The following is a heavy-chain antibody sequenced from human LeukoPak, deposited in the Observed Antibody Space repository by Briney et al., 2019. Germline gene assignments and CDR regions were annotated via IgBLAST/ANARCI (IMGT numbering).Heavy chain of an antibody. CDR3: AKSGLNRFDY. J-gene: IGHJ4*02. V-gene: IGHV1-2*02. CDR1: GYTFTGYY. Sequence: GASVKVSCKASGYTFTGYYMHWVRQAPGQGLEWMGWINPNSGGTNYAQKFQGRFTISRDNSKNTLYLQMNSLRAEDTATYYCAKSGLNRFDYWGQGTLVTVSS. D-gene: IGHD2-15*01. CDR2: INPNSGGT.